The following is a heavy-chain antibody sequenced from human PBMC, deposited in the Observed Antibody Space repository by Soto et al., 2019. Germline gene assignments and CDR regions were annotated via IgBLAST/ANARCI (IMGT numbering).Heavy chain of an antibody. Sequence: EVQLLESGGGLVQPGGSLRLSCVASGFTFKNFAMTWVRQAPGKGMEWVSAIGGSGSSANYADSVKGRFTVSRDDSKSTLYLQMSGLRVEYTALYYCAKDAVAYNGEWDWFDLWGQGTLVTVSS. CDR2: IGGSGSSA. J-gene: IGHJ5*02. V-gene: IGHV3-23*01. D-gene: IGHD3-10*01. CDR3: AKDAVAYNGEWDWFDL. CDR1: GFTFKNFA.